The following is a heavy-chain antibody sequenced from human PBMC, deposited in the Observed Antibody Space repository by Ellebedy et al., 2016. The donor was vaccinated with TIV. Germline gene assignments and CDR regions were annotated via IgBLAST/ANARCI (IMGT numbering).Heavy chain of an antibody. CDR2: ISYDGSNK. CDR3: AKSRNGRATAGDN. CDR1: GFTFSSYG. J-gene: IGHJ4*02. D-gene: IGHD2-21*02. V-gene: IGHV3-30*18. Sequence: GESLKISCAASGFTFSSYGMHWVRQAPGKGLEWVAVISYDGSNKYYADSVKGRFTISRDNSRNTLYLQMDSLRAEDTGVYYCAKSRNGRATAGDNWGQGTLVTVSS.